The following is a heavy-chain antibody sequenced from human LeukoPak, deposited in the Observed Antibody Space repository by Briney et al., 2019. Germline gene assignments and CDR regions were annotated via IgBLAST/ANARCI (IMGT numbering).Heavy chain of an antibody. J-gene: IGHJ6*02. D-gene: IGHD6-13*01. CDR1: GFTFSSYE. V-gene: IGHV3-48*03. CDR3: ARELKQLVLKNDYYYGMDV. Sequence: GGSLRLSCAASGFTFSSYEMNWVRQAPGKGLEWVSRISSSGSTIYYADSVKGRFTISRDNAKKSLFLQMNSLRAEDTAVYYCARELKQLVLKNDYYYGMDVRGQGTTVTVSS. CDR2: ISSSGSTI.